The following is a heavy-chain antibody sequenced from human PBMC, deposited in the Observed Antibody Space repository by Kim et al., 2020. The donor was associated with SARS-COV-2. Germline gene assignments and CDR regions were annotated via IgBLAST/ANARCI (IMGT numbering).Heavy chain of an antibody. J-gene: IGHJ5*02. Sequence: SETLSLTCTVSGGSISSSSYYWGWIRQPPGKGLEWIGSIYYSGSTYYNPSLKSRVTISVDTSKNQFSLKLSSVTAADTAVYYCARHDSGGYDYVWGSYHNHDNWFDPWGQGTLVTVSS. CDR3: ARHDSGGYDYVWGSYHNHDNWFDP. D-gene: IGHD3-16*01. CDR2: IYYSGST. V-gene: IGHV4-39*01. CDR1: GGSISSSSYY.